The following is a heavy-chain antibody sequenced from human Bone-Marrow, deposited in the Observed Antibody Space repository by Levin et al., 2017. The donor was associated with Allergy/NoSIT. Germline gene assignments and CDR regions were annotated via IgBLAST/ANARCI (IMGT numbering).Heavy chain of an antibody. V-gene: IGHV3-69-1*01. CDR2: ISSSSTI. CDR3: ARDLRVGYCSGGSCYSFSDYYYYMDV. Sequence: PGGSLRLSCAASGFTFSDYYMNWVRQAPGKGLEWVSSISSSSTIYYADSVKGRFTISRDNAKNSLYLQMNSLRAEDTAVYYCARDLRVGYCSGGSCYSFSDYYYYMDVWGKGTTVTVSS. J-gene: IGHJ6*03. D-gene: IGHD2-15*01. CDR1: GFTFSDYY.